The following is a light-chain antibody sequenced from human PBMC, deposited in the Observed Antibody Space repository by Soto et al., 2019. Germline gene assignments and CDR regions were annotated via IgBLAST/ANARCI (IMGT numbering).Light chain of an antibody. V-gene: IGKV1-39*01. J-gene: IGKJ1*01. CDR3: QQSYSTLRT. CDR1: QSISSY. Sequence: DIQMTQSPSSLSASVGDRVTITCRASQSISSYLNWYQQKPGKAPKLLIYAASSLQSGVPSRFSGSGSGPDFTLTISSLQPEDFAAYYCQQSYSTLRTFGQGTQVEIK. CDR2: AAS.